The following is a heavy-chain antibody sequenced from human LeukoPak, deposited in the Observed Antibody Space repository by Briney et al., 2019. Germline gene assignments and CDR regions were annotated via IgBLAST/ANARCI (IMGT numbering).Heavy chain of an antibody. V-gene: IGHV1-18*01. CDR2: ISRYTGNT. CDR3: ATSHIVATILPDY. D-gene: IGHD5-12*01. J-gene: IGHJ4*02. Sequence: GASVKVSCKASGYTFINYGISWVRQAPGQGLEWMGWISRYTGNTNYALQLQGRVTMTTDTSTSTAYMELRSLRSDDTAVYYCATSHIVATILPDYWGQGTLVTVSS. CDR1: GYTFINYG.